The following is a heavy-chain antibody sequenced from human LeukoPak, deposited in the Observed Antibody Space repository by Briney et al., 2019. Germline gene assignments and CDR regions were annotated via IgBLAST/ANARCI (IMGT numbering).Heavy chain of an antibody. Sequence: SETLSLTCAVYGGSFSGYYWGWIRQPPGKGLEWIGEINHSGSTNYNPSLKSRVTISVDTSKNQFSLKLSSVTAADTAVYYCARGDGITTVRGVNWGQGTPVTVSS. CDR3: ARGDGITTVRGVN. V-gene: IGHV4-34*01. D-gene: IGHD3-10*01. CDR2: INHSGST. CDR1: GGSFSGYY. J-gene: IGHJ4*02.